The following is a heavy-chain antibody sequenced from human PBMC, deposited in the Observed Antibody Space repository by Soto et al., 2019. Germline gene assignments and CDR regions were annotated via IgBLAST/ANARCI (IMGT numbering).Heavy chain of an antibody. CDR1: GYTFTNSG. D-gene: IGHD3-22*01. Sequence: ASVKVSCKASGYTFTNSGISWVRQAPGQALEWMGWIGAYNGHTKYAQKLQGRVTMTTDTSTSTAYMELRSLKSDDTAVYYCAREDYYDSSGYLPVRYYFGMDVWGQGTTVTVSS. CDR3: AREDYYDSSGYLPVRYYFGMDV. J-gene: IGHJ6*02. CDR2: IGAYNGHT. V-gene: IGHV1-18*01.